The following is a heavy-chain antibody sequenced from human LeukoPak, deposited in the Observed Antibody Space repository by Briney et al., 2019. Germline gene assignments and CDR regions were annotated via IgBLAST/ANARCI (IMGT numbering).Heavy chain of an antibody. V-gene: IGHV1-2*06. D-gene: IGHD6-13*01. CDR2: INPYSGDT. J-gene: IGHJ4*02. Sequence: GASGKVSFKASGYPFNGYHIHWARPAPGQGLAWMGRINPYSGDTNFAQKFQGRVTMTRDTSITTAYMDLSSLTPDDTAVYFCARDQGSLTRSWYTGYWGQGTQVTVSS. CDR1: GYPFNGYH. CDR3: ARDQGSLTRSWYTGY.